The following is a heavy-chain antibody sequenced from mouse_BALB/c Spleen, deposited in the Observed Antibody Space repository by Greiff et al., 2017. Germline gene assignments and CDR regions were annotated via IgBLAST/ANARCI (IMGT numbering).Heavy chain of an antibody. CDR3: ARWGGNYPYYFDY. J-gene: IGHJ2*01. D-gene: IGHD2-1*01. V-gene: IGHV5-17*02. Sequence: EVKVEESGGGLVQPGGSRKLSCAASGFTFSSFGMHWVRQAPEKGLEWVAYISSGSSTIYYADTVKGRFTISRDNPKNTLFLQMTSLRSEDTAMYYCARWGGNYPYYFDYWGQGTTLTVSS. CDR2: ISSGSSTI. CDR1: GFTFSSFG.